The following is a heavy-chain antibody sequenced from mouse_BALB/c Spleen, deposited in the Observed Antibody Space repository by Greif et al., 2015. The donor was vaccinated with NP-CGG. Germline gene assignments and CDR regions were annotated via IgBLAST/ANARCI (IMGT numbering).Heavy chain of an antibody. D-gene: IGHD1-1*01. CDR2: IFPGSGNT. CDR1: GYSFTSYY. J-gene: IGHJ4*01. CDR3: ALLLRPGAMDY. V-gene: IGHV1-66*01. Sequence: VQLQQSGPELVKPGASVKISCKASGYSFTSYYIHWVKQRPGQGLEWIGWIFPGSGNTKYNEKFKGKATLTADTSSSTAYMQLSSLTSEDSAVYFCALLLRPGAMDYWGQGTSVTVSS.